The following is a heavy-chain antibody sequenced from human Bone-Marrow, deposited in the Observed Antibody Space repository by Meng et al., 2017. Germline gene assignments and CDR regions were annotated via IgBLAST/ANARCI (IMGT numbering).Heavy chain of an antibody. Sequence: GESLKISCAACGFTFSSYDMNWVRQAPGKGLEWVGRIKSKTDGGTTDYAAPVKGRFIFSRDDSKNMLYLQIKSLKTEDTAVYYCTTFSSGYHNWGQGTLVTVSS. CDR2: IKSKTDGGTT. D-gene: IGHD3-22*01. V-gene: IGHV3-15*01. CDR1: GFTFSSYD. CDR3: TTFSSGYHN. J-gene: IGHJ4*02.